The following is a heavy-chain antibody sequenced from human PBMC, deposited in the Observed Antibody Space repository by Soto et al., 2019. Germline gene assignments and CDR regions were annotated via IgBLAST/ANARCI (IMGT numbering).Heavy chain of an antibody. J-gene: IGHJ4*02. CDR2: IDHSGST. CDR1: GGSVSSDFYN. Sequence: SETLSLTCTVSGGSVSSDFYNWRWIRQPPGKGLEWAGDIDHSGSTSYNPSLKSRATISVDTSKNHLSLKVTSVTAADTAVYYCGRVKRQTFQKKNDYWGQGILVTVSS. CDR3: GRVKRQTFQKKNDY. V-gene: IGHV4-61*03.